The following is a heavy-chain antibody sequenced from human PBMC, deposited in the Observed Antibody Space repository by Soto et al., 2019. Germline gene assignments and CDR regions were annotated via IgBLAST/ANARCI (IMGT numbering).Heavy chain of an antibody. Sequence: GGSLRLSCAASVFTFSSYSMNWVRQAPGKGLEWVSSISSSSSYIYYADSVKGRFTISKDTSKNQVVLTMTNMDPVDTATYYCAHRGAGPSSSSWTFDYWGQGTLVTVSS. V-gene: IGHV3-21*03. CDR3: AHRGAGPSSSSWTFDY. D-gene: IGHD6-13*01. J-gene: IGHJ4*02. CDR1: VFTFSSYS. CDR2: ISSSSSYI.